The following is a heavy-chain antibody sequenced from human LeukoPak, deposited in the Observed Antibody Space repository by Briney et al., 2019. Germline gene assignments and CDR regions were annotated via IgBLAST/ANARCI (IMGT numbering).Heavy chain of an antibody. J-gene: IGHJ4*02. CDR3: ASQGGTRFYYGSGSYYSS. D-gene: IGHD3-10*01. CDR1: GGSISSSSYY. CDR2: IYYSGST. V-gene: IGHV4-39*01. Sequence: SETLSLTCTVSGGSISSSSYYWGWIRQPLGKGLEWIGSIYYSGSTYYNPSLKSRVTISVDTSKNQFSLKLSSVTAADTAVYYCASQGGTRFYYGSGSYYSSWGQGTLVTVSS.